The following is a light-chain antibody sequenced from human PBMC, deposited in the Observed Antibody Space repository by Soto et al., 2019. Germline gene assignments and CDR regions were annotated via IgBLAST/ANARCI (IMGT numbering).Light chain of an antibody. CDR1: SSDVGGYNY. Sequence: QSALTQPASVSGSPGQSSTISCTGTSSDVGGYNYVSWYQQHPGKAPKLMIYDVSNRPSGVSNRFSGSKSGNTASLTISGLQAEDDADYYCSSYISSSTLEVFGTGTKVTVL. CDR3: SSYISSSTLEV. J-gene: IGLJ1*01. CDR2: DVS. V-gene: IGLV2-14*01.